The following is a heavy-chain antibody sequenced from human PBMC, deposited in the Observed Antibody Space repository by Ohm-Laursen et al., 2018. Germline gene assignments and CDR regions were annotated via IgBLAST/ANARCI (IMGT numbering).Heavy chain of an antibody. CDR3: ARDGAAARAFDY. CDR1: GGSISSYY. D-gene: IGHD6-13*01. V-gene: IGHV4-4*07. CDR2: IYTSGST. Sequence: GTLSLTCPVSGGSISSYYWSWIRQPAGKGLEWIGRIYTSGSTNYNPSLKSRVTMSVDTSKNQFSLKLSSVTAADTAVYYCARDGAAARAFDYWGQGTLVTVSS. J-gene: IGHJ4*02.